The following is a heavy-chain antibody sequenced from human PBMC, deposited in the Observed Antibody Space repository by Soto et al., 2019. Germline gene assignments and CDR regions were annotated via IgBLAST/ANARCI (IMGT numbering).Heavy chain of an antibody. V-gene: IGHV3-23*01. CDR1: GFTFSSYA. CDR2: ISGSGGST. J-gene: IGHJ4*02. D-gene: IGHD2-8*02. Sequence: GGSLRLSCAASGFTFSSYAMSWVRQAPGKGLEWVSAISGSGGSTYYADSVKGRFTISRDNPKNTLYLQMTSLRVDDTALYYCATDFCPGGSSCGFDYWGQGTLVIVSS. CDR3: ATDFCPGGSSCGFDY.